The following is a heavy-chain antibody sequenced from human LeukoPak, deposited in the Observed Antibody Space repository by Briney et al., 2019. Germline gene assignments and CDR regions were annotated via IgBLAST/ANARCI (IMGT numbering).Heavy chain of an antibody. Sequence: ASVKVSCKASGYTFTSYYMHWVRQAPGQGPEWMGWINPNSGGTRYAQKFQGRITMTRDTSISTVYMELSRLRSDDTAVYYCTRANRVYDYDTTPLPDYWGQGTLVTVSS. CDR3: TRANRVYDYDTTPLPDY. V-gene: IGHV1-2*02. J-gene: IGHJ4*02. CDR1: GYTFTSYY. D-gene: IGHD3-22*01. CDR2: INPNSGGT.